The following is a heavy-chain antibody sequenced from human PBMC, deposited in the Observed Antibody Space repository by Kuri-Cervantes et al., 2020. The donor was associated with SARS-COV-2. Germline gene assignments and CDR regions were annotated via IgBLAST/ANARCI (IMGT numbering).Heavy chain of an antibody. D-gene: IGHD1-7*01. V-gene: IGHV4-59*08. CDR1: GGSISSHY. CDR3: ASPNWNYVAFDI. Sequence: GSLRLSCTVSGGSISSHYWSWIRQPPGKGLEWIGYIYYSGSTYYNPSLKSRVTISVDTSKNQFSLKLSSVTAADTAVYYCASPNWNYVAFDIWGQGTMVTVSS. J-gene: IGHJ3*02. CDR2: IYYSGST.